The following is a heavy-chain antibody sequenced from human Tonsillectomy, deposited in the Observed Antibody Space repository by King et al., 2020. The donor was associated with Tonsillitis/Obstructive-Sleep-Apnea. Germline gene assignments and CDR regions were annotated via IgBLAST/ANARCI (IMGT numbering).Heavy chain of an antibody. J-gene: IGHJ5*01. D-gene: IGHD3-9*01. Sequence: VQLQQWGAGLLKPSETLSLTCAVYGGSFSGFYWAWIRQPPGKGLEWIGEITHSGGNRYNPSLKSRVTISTDSSKNQFSLNLSSLTAADTAVYYCARGDLLTGYYASTDFDSWGQGTLVTVSS. V-gene: IGHV4-34*01. CDR1: GGSFSGFY. CDR2: ITHSGGN. CDR3: ARGDLLTGYYASTDFDS.